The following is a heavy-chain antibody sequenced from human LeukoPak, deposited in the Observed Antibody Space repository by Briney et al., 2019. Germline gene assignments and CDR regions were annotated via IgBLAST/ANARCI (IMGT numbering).Heavy chain of an antibody. CDR1: GFTFSSYW. J-gene: IGHJ4*02. V-gene: IGHV3-21*01. CDR3: ARDLSGEPSSGWYVD. D-gene: IGHD6-19*01. CDR2: ISSSSSYI. Sequence: PGGSLRLSCAASGFTFSSYWMHWVRQAPGKGLEWVSSISSSSSYIYYADSVKGRFTISRDNAKNSLYLQMNSLRAEDTAVYYCARDLSGEPSSGWYVDWGQGTLVTVSS.